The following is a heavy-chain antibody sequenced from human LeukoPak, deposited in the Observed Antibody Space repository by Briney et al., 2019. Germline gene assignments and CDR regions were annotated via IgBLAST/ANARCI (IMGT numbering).Heavy chain of an antibody. D-gene: IGHD4-11*01. CDR1: GFNFRDYE. V-gene: IGHV3-48*03. CDR2: ISGSSGII. CDR3: TRDSFFDGNYRPDYFDC. J-gene: IGHJ4*02. Sequence: AGGSLRLSCAASGFNFRDYEMNWVRQAPGKGLEWLSYISGSSGIIYYADSVKGRFSISRDNAKNSLYLQMNSLRAEDTAIYYCTRDSFFDGNYRPDYFDCWGQGTLATVSS.